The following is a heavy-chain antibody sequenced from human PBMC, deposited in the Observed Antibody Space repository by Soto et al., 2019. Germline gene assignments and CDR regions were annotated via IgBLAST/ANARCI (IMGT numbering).Heavy chain of an antibody. CDR2: IYYSGST. CDR1: GGSISSGGYY. D-gene: IGHD3-22*01. CDR3: ASTTTYYYDSSGYPFDY. J-gene: IGHJ4*02. Sequence: QVQLQESGPGLVKPSQTLSLTCTVSGGSISSGGYYWSWIRQHPGKGLEWIGYIYYSGSTYYNPSLKSRVTISVDTSKNQFSLKLSSVTAADTAVYDCASTTTYYYDSSGYPFDYWGQGTLVTVSS. V-gene: IGHV4-31*03.